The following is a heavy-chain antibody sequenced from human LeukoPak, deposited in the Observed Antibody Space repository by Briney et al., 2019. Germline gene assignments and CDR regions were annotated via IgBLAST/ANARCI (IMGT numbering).Heavy chain of an antibody. CDR1: GGSISSYY. CDR3: ARDQSLWFGELSHYYYYGMDV. V-gene: IGHV4-59*01. J-gene: IGHJ6*02. Sequence: SETLSLTCTVSGGSISSYYWSWIRQPPGKGLEWIGYIYYSGSTNYNPSLKSRVTISVDTSKNQFSLKLSSVTAADTAVYYCARDQSLWFGELSHYYYYGMDVWGQGTTVTVSS. CDR2: IYYSGST. D-gene: IGHD3-10*01.